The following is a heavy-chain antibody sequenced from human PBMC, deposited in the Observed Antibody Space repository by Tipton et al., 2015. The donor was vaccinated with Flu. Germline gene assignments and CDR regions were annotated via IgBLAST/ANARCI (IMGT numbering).Heavy chain of an antibody. CDR3: ARHERYSSSWYFYTWFDP. J-gene: IGHJ5*02. Sequence: TLSLTCTVSGGSISSYYWSWIRQPPGKGLEWIGYIYYSGSTNYNPSLKSRVTISVDTSKNQFSLKLSSVTAADTAVYYCARHERYSSSWYFYTWFDPWGQGTLVTVSS. D-gene: IGHD6-13*01. CDR1: GGSISSYY. V-gene: IGHV4-59*08. CDR2: IYYSGST.